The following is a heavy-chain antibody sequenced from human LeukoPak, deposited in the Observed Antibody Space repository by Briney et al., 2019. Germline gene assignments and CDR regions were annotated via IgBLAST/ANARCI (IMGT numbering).Heavy chain of an antibody. CDR3: ARSPQRLYGSPFDY. D-gene: IGHD2-2*02. CDR2: IHPNSGGT. V-gene: IGHV1-2*02. J-gene: IGHJ4*02. CDR1: GYTFTGYY. Sequence: ASVTVSWLAYGYTFTGYYMHWVRQAAVQGLEWMGWIHPNSGGTNYAQKCQGRLTMTRDTSISTAYNELSRLRSDDTAVYYCARSPQRLYGSPFDYWGQGTLVTVSS.